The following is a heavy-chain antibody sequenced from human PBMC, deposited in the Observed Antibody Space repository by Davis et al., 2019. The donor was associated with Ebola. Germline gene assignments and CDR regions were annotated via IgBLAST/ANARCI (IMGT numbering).Heavy chain of an antibody. CDR3: ARAPPYSSAWYRYFQN. CDR1: GGSFSGYY. J-gene: IGHJ1*01. D-gene: IGHD6-19*01. CDR2: INHRGST. V-gene: IGHV4-34*01. Sequence: SETLSLTCAVYGGSFSGYYWTWIRQPPGKGLEWIGEINHRGSTNYNPSLKSRVIISVDTSKNQFSLKLSSVAAADTAIYYCARAPPYSSAWYRYFQNWGQGTLVTVSS.